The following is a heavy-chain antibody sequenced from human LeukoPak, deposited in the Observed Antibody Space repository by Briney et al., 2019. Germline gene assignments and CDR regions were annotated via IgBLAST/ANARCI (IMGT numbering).Heavy chain of an antibody. Sequence: GGSLRLSCAASGFTLNSYSMNWVRQAPGKGLEWVSSINSDSTHIYYAASVKVRFTVSRDKAKNSLYLNMHSLRPGDTAVYYCARVLNSYDTGAPAYYNHMDVWGKGTTVAVAS. V-gene: IGHV3-21*01. J-gene: IGHJ6*03. D-gene: IGHD3-22*01. CDR2: INSDSTHI. CDR1: GFTLNSYS. CDR3: ARVLNSYDTGAPAYYNHMDV.